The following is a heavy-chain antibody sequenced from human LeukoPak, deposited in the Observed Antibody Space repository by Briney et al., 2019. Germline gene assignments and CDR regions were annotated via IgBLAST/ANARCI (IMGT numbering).Heavy chain of an antibody. V-gene: IGHV1-46*01. CDR3: AREGEIGYDLSDY. CDR1: GYTFTNYY. D-gene: IGHD5-12*01. Sequence: ASVKVSCKASGYTFTNYYMNWGRQAPGQGLEWMGIINPSGGSTSYAQKFQGRVTVTRDTSTSTVYMELSSLRSEDTAMYYCAREGEIGYDLSDYWGQGTLVTVSS. CDR2: INPSGGST. J-gene: IGHJ4*02.